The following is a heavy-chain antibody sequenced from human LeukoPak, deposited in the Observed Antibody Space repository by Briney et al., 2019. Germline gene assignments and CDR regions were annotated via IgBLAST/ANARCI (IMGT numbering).Heavy chain of an antibody. V-gene: IGHV3-30*04. CDR2: ISLDGSNK. D-gene: IGHD4-17*01. CDR3: ARDKVDYGDFRFDD. J-gene: IGHJ4*02. CDR1: GFTFSTYA. Sequence: GGSLRLSCAASGFTFSTYAMHWVRQAPGKGLEWVAIISLDGSNKYYADSVKGRFTISRDNSKNTLYLQMNSLRAEDTAVYYCARDKVDYGDFRFDDWGQGTLVTVSS.